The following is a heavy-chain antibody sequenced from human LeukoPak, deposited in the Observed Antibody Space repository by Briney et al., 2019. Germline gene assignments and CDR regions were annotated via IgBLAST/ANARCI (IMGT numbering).Heavy chain of an antibody. CDR2: ISSSSSYI. CDR3: ARSTSGSYYPTDY. V-gene: IGHV3-21*01. J-gene: IGHJ4*02. Sequence: GGSLRLSCAASGFAFSSYSMNWVRQAPGKGLEWVSSISSSSSYIFYTDSVKGRFTISRDSAKNSLYLQMNSLRAEDTAVYYCARSTSGSYYPTDYWGQGALVTVSS. D-gene: IGHD1-26*01. CDR1: GFAFSSYS.